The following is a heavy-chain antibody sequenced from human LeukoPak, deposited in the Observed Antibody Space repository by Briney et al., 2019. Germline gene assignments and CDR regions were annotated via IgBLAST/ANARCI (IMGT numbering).Heavy chain of an antibody. CDR2: IKYDGSDK. J-gene: IGHJ4*02. CDR3: AATNGARGGTFDY. V-gene: IGHV3-7*03. CDR1: GFPFNNFW. D-gene: IGHD1-7*01. Sequence: GSLRLSCTASGFPFNNFWMSWVRQTPGKGPEWVTKIKYDGSDKYYVDSVKGRFTISRDNAKNSLYLQMDSLRVEDTAVYYCAATNGARGGTFDYWGQGTPVTVSS.